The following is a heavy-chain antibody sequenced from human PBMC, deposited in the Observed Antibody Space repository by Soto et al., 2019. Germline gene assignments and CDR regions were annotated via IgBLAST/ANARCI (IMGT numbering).Heavy chain of an antibody. CDR1: GFSFSRSG. V-gene: IGHV3-33*01. CDR2: IWYDGSNK. Sequence: QVQLVESGGGVVQPGRSLRLSCEAPGFSFSRSGMHWVRQAPGKGLEWVAVIWYDGSNKYCADSVKGRFTISRDNSKNTLYLQMNSLRAEDTAVYYCARDGASVTTYFDYWGQGTLVTVSS. D-gene: IGHD4-17*01. J-gene: IGHJ4*02. CDR3: ARDGASVTTYFDY.